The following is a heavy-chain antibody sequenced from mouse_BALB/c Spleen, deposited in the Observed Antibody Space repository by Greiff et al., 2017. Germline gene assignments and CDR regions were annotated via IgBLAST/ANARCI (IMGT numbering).Heavy chain of an antibody. CDR1: GYSITSDYA. CDR2: ISYSGST. J-gene: IGHJ2*01. V-gene: IGHV3-2*02. CDR3: ARRLNYFDY. Sequence: VQLQQSGPGLVKPSQSLSLTCTVTGYSITSDYAWNWIRQFPGNKLEWMGYISYSGSTSYNPSLKSRISITRDTSKNQFFLQLNSVTTEDTATYYCARRLNYFDYWGQGTTLTVSS.